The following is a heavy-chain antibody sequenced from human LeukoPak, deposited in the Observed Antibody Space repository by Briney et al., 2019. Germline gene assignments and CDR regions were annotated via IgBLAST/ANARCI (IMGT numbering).Heavy chain of an antibody. Sequence: SETLSLTCAVSGYSISSGYYWGWIRRPPGKGLEWIGSIYHSGSTYYNPSLKSRVTISVDTSKNQFSLKLSSVTAADTAVYYCARDLSYYGSGSYVYWGQGTLVTVSS. V-gene: IGHV4-38-2*02. CDR1: GYSISSGYY. CDR3: ARDLSYYGSGSYVY. CDR2: IYHSGST. D-gene: IGHD3-10*01. J-gene: IGHJ4*02.